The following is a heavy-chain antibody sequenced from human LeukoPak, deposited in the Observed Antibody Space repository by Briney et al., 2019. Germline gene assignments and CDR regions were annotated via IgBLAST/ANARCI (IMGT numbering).Heavy chain of an antibody. Sequence: SETLSLTCAVYGGSFSGYYWSWIRQPPGKGLEWIGEINHSGSTNYNPSLKSRVPISVDTSKNQFSLKLSSVTAADTAVYYCARGPGYCTNGVCYTNLFDYWGQGTLVTVSS. J-gene: IGHJ4*02. CDR2: INHSGST. V-gene: IGHV4-34*01. CDR1: GGSFSGYY. D-gene: IGHD2-8*01. CDR3: ARGPGYCTNGVCYTNLFDY.